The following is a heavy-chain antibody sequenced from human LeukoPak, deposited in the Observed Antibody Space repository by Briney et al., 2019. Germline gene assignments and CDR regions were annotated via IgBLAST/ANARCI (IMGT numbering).Heavy chain of an antibody. Sequence: GGSLRLSCAASGFTFSSYGMHWVRQAPGKGLEWVANIKQDGSEKYYVDSVKGRFTISRDNAKNSLYLQMNSLRAEDTAVYYCARGGPPFGEFWGQGTLVTVSS. V-gene: IGHV3-7*03. CDR1: GFTFSSYG. J-gene: IGHJ4*02. CDR2: IKQDGSEK. D-gene: IGHD3-10*01. CDR3: ARGGPPFGEF.